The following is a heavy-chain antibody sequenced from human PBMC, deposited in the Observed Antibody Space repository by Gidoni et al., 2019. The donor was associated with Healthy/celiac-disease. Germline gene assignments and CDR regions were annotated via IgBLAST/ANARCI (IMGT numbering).Heavy chain of an antibody. CDR1: GFTFDEYA. J-gene: IGHJ4*02. V-gene: IGHV3-9*01. D-gene: IGHD3-3*01. CDR2: ICWNSGSI. Sequence: EVQLVESGGGLVQPGSSLRLSCAASGFTFDEYAMLWCRQAPGKGLAWGSGICWNSGSIGYAASVKGRFTISRDNAKNSLYLQMNSLRAEDTALYYCAKDRGGSGYWMSLVPFDYWGQGTLVTVSS. CDR3: AKDRGGSGYWMSLVPFDY.